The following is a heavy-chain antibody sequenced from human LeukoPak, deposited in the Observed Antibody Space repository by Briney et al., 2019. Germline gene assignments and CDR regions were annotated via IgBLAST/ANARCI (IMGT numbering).Heavy chain of an antibody. CDR2: ISYDGSNK. D-gene: IGHD5-18*01. Sequence: GGSLRLSCAASGFTFSSYAMHWVRQAPGKGLEWVAVISYDGSNKYYADSVKGRFTISRDNSKNTLYLQMNSLSAADTAMYYCARGLAMVTSWGQGSLVTVFS. V-gene: IGHV3-30*04. CDR3: ARGLAMVTS. J-gene: IGHJ5*02. CDR1: GFTFSSYA.